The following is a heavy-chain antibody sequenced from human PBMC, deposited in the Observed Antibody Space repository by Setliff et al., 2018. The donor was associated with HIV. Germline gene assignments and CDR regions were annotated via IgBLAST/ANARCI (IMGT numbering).Heavy chain of an antibody. CDR3: AKDSRPDY. CDR2: ISGSGDTT. CDR1: GLTFKAYA. V-gene: IGHV3-23*01. Sequence: GGSLRLSCAASGLTFKAYAMTWVRQAPGKGLEWVSAISGSGDTTYQTGSLKGRFTISRDNSKNTLYLQMNGLRVEDSAIYYCAKDSRPDYWGQGTLVTVSS. J-gene: IGHJ4*02.